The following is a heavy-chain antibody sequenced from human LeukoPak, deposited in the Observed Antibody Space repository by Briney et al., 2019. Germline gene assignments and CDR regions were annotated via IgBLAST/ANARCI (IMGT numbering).Heavy chain of an antibody. V-gene: IGHV4-39*05. CDR1: GGSITSSIYY. CDR3: ASSTDYGDYPSSDY. J-gene: IGHJ4*02. D-gene: IGHD4-17*01. CDR2: IYYSGST. Sequence: PSETPSLTCTVPGGSITSSIYYSGWIRQPPGKGLKRIGSIYYSGSTYYNPSLKSRVTISVDTSKNQFSLKLSSVTAADTAVYYCASSTDYGDYPSSDYWGQGTLVTVSS.